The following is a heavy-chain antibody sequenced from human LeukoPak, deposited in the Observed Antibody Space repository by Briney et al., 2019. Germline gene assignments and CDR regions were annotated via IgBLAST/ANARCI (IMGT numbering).Heavy chain of an antibody. V-gene: IGHV3-15*01. CDR2: IKSKIDGGTT. CDR3: TTKLYPRP. Sequence: GGSLRLSCAASGFTFSSYEMNWVRQAPGKGLEWVGRIKSKIDGGTTDYAAPVKGRFTISRDDSKNTLYLQMTSLKTEDTAVYYCTTKLYPRPWGQGTLVTVSS. D-gene: IGHD2-8*01. CDR1: GFTFSSYE. J-gene: IGHJ5*02.